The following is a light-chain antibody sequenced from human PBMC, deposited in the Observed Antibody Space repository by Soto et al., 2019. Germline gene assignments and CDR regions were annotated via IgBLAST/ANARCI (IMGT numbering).Light chain of an antibody. Sequence: DILFTQSPGTLSLSLVERATLSCRPSQSVSSSYLAWYQQKPGQAPRLLIYGASSRATGIPARFSGSGSGTEFTLTISSLQPDDFATYYCQQYNSYSWTFGQGTKVDIK. J-gene: IGKJ1*01. CDR2: GAS. CDR3: QQYNSYSWT. V-gene: IGKV3-20*01. CDR1: QSVSSSY.